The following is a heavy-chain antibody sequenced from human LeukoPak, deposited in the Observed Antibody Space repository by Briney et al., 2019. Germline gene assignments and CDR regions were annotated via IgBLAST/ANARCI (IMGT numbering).Heavy chain of an antibody. CDR1: GGSISSYY. V-gene: IGHV4-59*08. CDR2: IYYSGST. D-gene: IGHD3-10*01. Sequence: SQTLSLTCTVSGGSISSYYWSWIRQPPGKGLEWIGYIYYSGSTNYNPSLKSRVTISVDTSKNQFSLELSSVTAADTAVYYCARHGTHGSGSYSVDYWGQGTLVTVSS. J-gene: IGHJ4*02. CDR3: ARHGTHGSGSYSVDY.